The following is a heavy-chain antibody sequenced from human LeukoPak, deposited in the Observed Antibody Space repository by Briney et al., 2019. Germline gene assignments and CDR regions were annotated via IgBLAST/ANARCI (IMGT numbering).Heavy chain of an antibody. Sequence: GGSLRLSCAASGFTFSSYGMHWVRQAPGKGLEWVAFIRYDGSNKYYADSVKGRFTISRDNAKNSLYLQMNSLRAEDTAVYYCAREKYGGYDYWGQGTLVTVSS. CDR2: IRYDGSNK. D-gene: IGHD5-12*01. CDR3: AREKYGGYDY. CDR1: GFTFSSYG. V-gene: IGHV3-30*02. J-gene: IGHJ4*02.